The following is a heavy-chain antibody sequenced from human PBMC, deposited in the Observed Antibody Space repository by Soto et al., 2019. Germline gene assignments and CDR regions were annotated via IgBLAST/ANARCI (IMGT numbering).Heavy chain of an antibody. J-gene: IGHJ4*02. CDR1: GGCISSGDYY. D-gene: IGHD3-22*01. Sequence: SETLSLTCTVSGGCISSGDYYWSWIRQPPGKGLEWIGYIYYSGSTYYNPSLKSRVTISVDTSKNQFSLKLSSVTAADTAVYYCARGHYYDSSGRSDFDYWGQGTLLTVSS. V-gene: IGHV4-30-4*01. CDR2: IYYSGST. CDR3: ARGHYYDSSGRSDFDY.